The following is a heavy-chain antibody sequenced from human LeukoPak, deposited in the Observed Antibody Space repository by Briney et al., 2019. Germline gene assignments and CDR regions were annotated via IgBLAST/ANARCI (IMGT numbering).Heavy chain of an antibody. V-gene: IGHV4-59*01. J-gene: IGHJ3*02. Sequence: SETLSLTCIVSGGSISGYYWSWLRQPPGKGLEWIGYIYFRGNTNYNPSVSGRVTISVDTSKNQFSLNLTSVTAADTAVYYCARVVAIAGHWDAFDIWGQGTMVTVSS. CDR1: GGSISGYY. CDR3: ARVVAIAGHWDAFDI. D-gene: IGHD2-15*01. CDR2: IYFRGNT.